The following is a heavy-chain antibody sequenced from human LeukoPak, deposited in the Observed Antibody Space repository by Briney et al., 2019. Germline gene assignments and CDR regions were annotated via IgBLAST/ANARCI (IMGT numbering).Heavy chain of an antibody. CDR2: IIPIFGTA. CDR3: ASAIVVVTAIPGWFDP. CDR1: GGTFSSYA. Sequence: VASVKVSCKASGGTFSSYAISWVRQAPGQGLEWMGRIIPIFGTANYAQKFQGRVTITTDESTSTAYMELSSLRSEDTAVYYCASAIVVVTAIPGWFDPWGQGTLVTVSS. D-gene: IGHD2-21*02. V-gene: IGHV1-69*05. J-gene: IGHJ5*02.